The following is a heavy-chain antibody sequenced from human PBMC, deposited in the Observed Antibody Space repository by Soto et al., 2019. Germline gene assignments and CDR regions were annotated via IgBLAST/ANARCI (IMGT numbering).Heavy chain of an antibody. CDR2: ISGSGGST. D-gene: IGHD3-16*01. V-gene: IGHV3-23*01. Sequence: GGSLRLSCAASGFTFSSYAMSWVRQAPGKGLEWVSAISGSGGSTYYADSVKGRFTISRANSKNTLYLQMNSLRAEDTAVYYCAKDRLRQWGSYYFDYWGQGTLVTVSS. J-gene: IGHJ4*02. CDR1: GFTFSSYA. CDR3: AKDRLRQWGSYYFDY.